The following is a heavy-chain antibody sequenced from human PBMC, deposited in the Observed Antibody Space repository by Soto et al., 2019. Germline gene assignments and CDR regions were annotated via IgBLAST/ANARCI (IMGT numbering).Heavy chain of an antibody. V-gene: IGHV1-69*13. CDR2: IIPIFGTA. Sequence: GASVKVSFKASGGTFSSYAISWLRQAPGQGLEWMGGIIPIFGTANYAQKFQGRVTITADESTSTAYMELSSLRSEDTAVYYCARDLELMRAFDIWGQGTMVTVSS. CDR3: ARDLELMRAFDI. D-gene: IGHD1-7*01. J-gene: IGHJ3*02. CDR1: GGTFSSYA.